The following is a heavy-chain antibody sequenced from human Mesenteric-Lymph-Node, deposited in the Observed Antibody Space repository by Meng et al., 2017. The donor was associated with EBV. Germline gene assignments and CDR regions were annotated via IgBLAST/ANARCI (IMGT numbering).Heavy chain of an antibody. J-gene: IGHJ4*02. CDR2: IYYSGSA. CDR1: GGSISSSSYY. CDR3: ARPDSSSWIHFDY. V-gene: IGHV4-39*01. Sequence: QMQLQETGPRLMKPSETLSLTGTVSGGSISSSSYYWGWIRQPPGKGLEWIGSIYYSGSAYYNPSLKSRVTISVDTSKNQFSLKLSSVTAADTAVYYCARPDSSSWIHFDYWGQGTLVTVSS. D-gene: IGHD6-13*01.